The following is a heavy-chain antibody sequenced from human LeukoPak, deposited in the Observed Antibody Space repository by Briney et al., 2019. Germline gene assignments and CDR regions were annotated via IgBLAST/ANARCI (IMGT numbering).Heavy chain of an antibody. CDR3: AKGKALGNYYYGTDV. Sequence: GGSLRLSCAASGFTFNNYAMSWVRQAPGKGLEWVSAISGSGGSTYYADSVKGRFTISRGNSKNTLHLQMNSLRAEDTAVYYCAKGKALGNYYYGTDVWGQGTTVTVSS. V-gene: IGHV3-23*01. CDR1: GFTFNNYA. CDR2: ISGSGGST. J-gene: IGHJ6*02.